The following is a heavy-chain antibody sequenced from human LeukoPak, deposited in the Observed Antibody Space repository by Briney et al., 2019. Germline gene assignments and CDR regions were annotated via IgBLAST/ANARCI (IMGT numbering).Heavy chain of an antibody. V-gene: IGHV3-23*01. Sequence: GGSLRLSCAASGFTFSSYGMSWVRQAPGKGLEWVSAISGSGGSTYYADSVKGRFTISRDNSKNTLYLQMNSLRAEDTAVYYCAKDVKSVVTALYDYWGQGTLVTVSS. J-gene: IGHJ4*02. CDR3: AKDVKSVVTALYDY. CDR1: GFTFSSYG. D-gene: IGHD2-21*02. CDR2: ISGSGGST.